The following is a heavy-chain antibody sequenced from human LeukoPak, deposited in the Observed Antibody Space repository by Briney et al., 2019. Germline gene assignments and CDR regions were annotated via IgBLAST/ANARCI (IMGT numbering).Heavy chain of an antibody. D-gene: IGHD3-22*01. V-gene: IGHV4-39*01. CDR3: ARHSDSSGLGSPYYYMDV. CDR1: GGSISSSSYY. J-gene: IGHJ6*03. CDR2: IYYSGST. Sequence: SETLSLTCTVSGGSISSSSYYWGWIRQPPGKGLEWIGSIYYSGSTYYNPSLKSRVTISVDTSKNQFSLKLSSVTAADTAVYYCARHSDSSGLGSPYYYMDVWGKGTTVTVSS.